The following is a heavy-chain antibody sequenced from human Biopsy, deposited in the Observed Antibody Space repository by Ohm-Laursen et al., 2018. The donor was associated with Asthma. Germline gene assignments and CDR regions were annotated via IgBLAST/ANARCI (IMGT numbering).Heavy chain of an antibody. CDR2: ISYDGSTK. D-gene: IGHD3-16*01. J-gene: IGHJ6*02. CDR3: GRDGVWDMEEGDMDV. Sequence: RSLRLSCAASGFTLTTYAIHWVRQAPGKGLEWVAVISYDGSTKYSADSVKGRFIVSRDISKNILSLQMNSLRPEDTAVYYCGRDGVWDMEEGDMDVWGQGTTVTVSS. CDR1: GFTLTTYA. V-gene: IGHV3-30*03.